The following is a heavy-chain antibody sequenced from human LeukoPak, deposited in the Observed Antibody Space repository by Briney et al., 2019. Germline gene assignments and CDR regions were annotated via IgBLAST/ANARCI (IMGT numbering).Heavy chain of an antibody. Sequence: GGSLRLSCAASGFTFSSYWMSWVRQAPGKGLDWVANIKQDGSEKYYVDSVKGRFTISRDNAKNSLYLQMNSLRAEDTAVYYCARHPSGRGYCSSTSCYGGRLWVRYFQHWGQGTLVTVSS. J-gene: IGHJ1*01. CDR1: GFTFSSYW. V-gene: IGHV3-7*03. CDR3: ARHPSGRGYCSSTSCYGGRLWVRYFQH. CDR2: IKQDGSEK. D-gene: IGHD2-2*01.